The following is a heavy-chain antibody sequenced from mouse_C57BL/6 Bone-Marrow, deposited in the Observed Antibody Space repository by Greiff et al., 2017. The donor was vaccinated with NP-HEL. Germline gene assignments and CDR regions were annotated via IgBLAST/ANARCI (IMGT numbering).Heavy chain of an antibody. V-gene: IGHV14-4*01. J-gene: IGHJ3*01. D-gene: IGHD1-1*01. CDR1: GFNIKDDY. CDR2: IYPENGDT. CDR3: TTYGGSSPAWFAY. Sequence: VQLQQSGAELVRPGASVKFSCTASGFNIKDDYMHWVKQRPEQGLEWIGWIYPENGDTEYASKFQGKATITADTTSNTAYLQLSSLTSEDTSVDYCTTYGGSSPAWFAYWGQGTLVTVSA.